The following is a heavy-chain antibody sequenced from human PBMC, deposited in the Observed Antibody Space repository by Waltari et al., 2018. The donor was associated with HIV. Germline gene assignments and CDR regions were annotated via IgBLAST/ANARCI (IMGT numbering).Heavy chain of an antibody. CDR1: GFTFSSYG. V-gene: IGHV3-30*18. CDR3: AKGASGWSPGY. J-gene: IGHJ4*02. Sequence: QVQLVESGGGVVQPGRSLRLSCAASGFTFSSYGMHWVRQAPGKGLEWVAVISYYGDNKYYAASVKGRFTISRDNSKNTLYLQMNSLRVEDTAVYYCAKGASGWSPGYWGQGTLVTVSS. CDR2: ISYYGDNK. D-gene: IGHD6-19*01.